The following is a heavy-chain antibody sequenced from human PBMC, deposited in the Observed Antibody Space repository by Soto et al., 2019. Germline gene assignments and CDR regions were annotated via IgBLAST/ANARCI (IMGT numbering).Heavy chain of an antibody. V-gene: IGHV1-69*01. CDR2: IIPIFGTA. CDR1: GGTFSSYA. D-gene: IGHD3-22*01. Sequence: QVLLVQSGAEVKKPGSSVKVSCKASGGTFSSYAISWVRQAPGQGLEWMGGIIPIFGTANYAQKFQGRVTITADESTSTAYMELSSLRSEDTAVYYCARENYYDSSGYPHAFDIWGQGTMVTVSS. J-gene: IGHJ3*02. CDR3: ARENYYDSSGYPHAFDI.